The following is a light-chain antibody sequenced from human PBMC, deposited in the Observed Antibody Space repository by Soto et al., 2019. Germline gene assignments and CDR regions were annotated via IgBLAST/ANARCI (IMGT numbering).Light chain of an antibody. J-gene: IGLJ1*01. Sequence: SYELTQPASVSVSPGQTASITCSGDKLGDKYACWYQQKPGQSPALVIYQDSKRPSGIPERFSGSNSGNTATLTISGTQAMDEADYYRQAWDSSTPVFGTGTKSPS. V-gene: IGLV3-1*01. CDR2: QDS. CDR1: KLGDKY. CDR3: QAWDSSTPV.